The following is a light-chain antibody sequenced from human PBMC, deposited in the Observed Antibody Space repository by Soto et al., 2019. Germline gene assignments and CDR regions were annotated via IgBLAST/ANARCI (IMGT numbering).Light chain of an antibody. CDR2: AAS. J-gene: IGKJ5*01. V-gene: IGKV1-39*01. CDR1: QSISTY. Sequence: DIQLTKSQSSLSASVGDRVTITCRASQSISTYLNWYHQKPGKAPDLLIYAASSLKSGVPSRFSGSGSGTHFTLTITGLQPAEFATYYCQQNFSSLITFGQGTRLEIK. CDR3: QQNFSSLIT.